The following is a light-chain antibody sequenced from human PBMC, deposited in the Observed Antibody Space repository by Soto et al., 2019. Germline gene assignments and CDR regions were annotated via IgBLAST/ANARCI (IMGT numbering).Light chain of an antibody. J-gene: IGLJ2*01. Sequence: QYALTQPASVSGSPGQSITISCTGISNDVGTYNLVSWYQHHPGKDHKLIIYEASKPPSGVPNRFSGSKSGNTASLSSSGLHGEDEADYYCCAYGRSVVFGGGTKLTVL. CDR1: SNDVGTYNL. CDR2: EAS. CDR3: CAYGRSVV. V-gene: IGLV2-23*01.